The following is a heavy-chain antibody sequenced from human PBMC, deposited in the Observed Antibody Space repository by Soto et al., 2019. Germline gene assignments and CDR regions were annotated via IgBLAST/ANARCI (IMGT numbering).Heavy chain of an antibody. J-gene: IGHJ6*02. V-gene: IGHV4-61*03. Sequence: QVQLQESGPGLAKPWETLSLTCTVSGDSVTSGSIYWSWIRQPPGKGLEWIGYVHYTGSTNYNPSLKSRVAISVDTSKNHFSLTLSSVTAADTAVYYCARDRGNFGVVLADFYQYGMDVWGQGTTVTVSS. CDR2: VHYTGST. D-gene: IGHD3-3*01. CDR3: ARDRGNFGVVLADFYQYGMDV. CDR1: GDSVTSGSIY.